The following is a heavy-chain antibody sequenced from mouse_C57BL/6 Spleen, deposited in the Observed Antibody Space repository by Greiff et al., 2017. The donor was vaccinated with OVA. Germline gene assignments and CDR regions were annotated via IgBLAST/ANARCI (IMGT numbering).Heavy chain of an antibody. J-gene: IGHJ2*01. Sequence: VQLQQPGAELVKPGASVKLSCKASGYSFTDYNMNWVKQSNGKSLEWIGVINPNYGTTSYNQKFKGKATLTVDQSSSTAYMQLNSLTSEDSAVYYCASLYYYGSSDYFDYWGQGTTLTVSS. CDR3: ASLYYYGSSDYFDY. V-gene: IGHV1-39*01. D-gene: IGHD1-1*01. CDR1: GYSFTDYN. CDR2: INPNYGTT.